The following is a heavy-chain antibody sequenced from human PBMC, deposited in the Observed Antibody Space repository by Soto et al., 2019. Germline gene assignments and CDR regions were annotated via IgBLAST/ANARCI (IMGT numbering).Heavy chain of an antibody. Sequence: QVQLQESGPGLVKPSETLSLTCTVSGGSISVYYWSWIRQPPGKGLEWIGYIYNSGSTNSNPSLKIRVTISVDTSKNQFSLNLSSVTAADTAVYYCARVLSGVVDHHFDYWGQGTLVTVSS. CDR2: IYNSGST. D-gene: IGHD3-10*02. CDR1: GGSISVYY. CDR3: ARVLSGVVDHHFDY. J-gene: IGHJ4*02. V-gene: IGHV4-59*01.